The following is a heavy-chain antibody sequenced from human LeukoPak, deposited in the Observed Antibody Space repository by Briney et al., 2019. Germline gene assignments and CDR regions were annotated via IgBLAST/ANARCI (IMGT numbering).Heavy chain of an antibody. CDR3: ATRLLGSFHSTLDN. CDR1: GYTFTNYN. D-gene: IGHD3-16*01. Sequence: ASVRVSCKASGYTFTNYNINWVRQATGQGLEWMGWMNPNSGLTGYAQQFQGRVTLTRNTSIGTAYMELTTLRSEDTAIYYCATRLLGSFHSTLDNWGQGTLVTVSS. J-gene: IGHJ4*02. V-gene: IGHV1-8*01. CDR2: MNPNSGLT.